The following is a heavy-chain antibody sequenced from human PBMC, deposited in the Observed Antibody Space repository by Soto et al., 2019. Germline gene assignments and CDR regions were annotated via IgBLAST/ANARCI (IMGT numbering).Heavy chain of an antibody. D-gene: IGHD3-10*01. Sequence: SQTLSLTCAISGDSVSSNSAAWNWIRQSPSRGLEWLGRTYYRSKWYNDYAVSVKSRITINPDTSKNQFSLQLNSVTPEDTAVYYCARERVRGVIITTYSYGMDVWGQGTTVTVSS. CDR2: TYYRSKWYN. J-gene: IGHJ6*02. V-gene: IGHV6-1*01. CDR1: GDSVSSNSAA. CDR3: ARERVRGVIITTYSYGMDV.